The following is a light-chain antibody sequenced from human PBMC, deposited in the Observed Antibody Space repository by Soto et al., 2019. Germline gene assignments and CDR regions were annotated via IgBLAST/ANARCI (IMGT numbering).Light chain of an antibody. CDR3: QKYNSAPLT. Sequence: DIQMTQSPSPLSASLGDRVTITCRASQGIGVYLAWFQQKPGNVPKLPIYAASTLQSGVPSRFSGSGSGTDFTLTISSLQPEDVATYYCQKYNSAPLTFGGGTKVEIK. J-gene: IGKJ4*01. CDR2: AAS. CDR1: QGIGVY. V-gene: IGKV1-27*01.